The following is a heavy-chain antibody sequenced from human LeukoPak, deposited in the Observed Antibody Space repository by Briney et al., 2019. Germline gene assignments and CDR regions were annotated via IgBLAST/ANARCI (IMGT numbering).Heavy chain of an antibody. Sequence: SVKVSCKASGGTFSSYAISWVRQAPGQGLEWMGRIIPILGIANYAQKFQGRFTITADKSTSTAYMELSSLRSEDTAVYYCARGRAENWFDPWGQGTLVTVSS. CDR3: ARGRAENWFDP. V-gene: IGHV1-69*04. CDR2: IIPILGIA. CDR1: GGTFSSYA. J-gene: IGHJ5*02.